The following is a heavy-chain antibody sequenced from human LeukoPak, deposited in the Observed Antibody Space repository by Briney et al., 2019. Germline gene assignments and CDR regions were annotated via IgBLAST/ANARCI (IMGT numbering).Heavy chain of an antibody. V-gene: IGHV3-7*03. D-gene: IGHD1-26*01. CDR3: AKDSSESGSYWYYFDY. CDR1: GFTFSSYS. J-gene: IGHJ4*02. Sequence: GGSLRLSCAASGFTFSSYSMSWVRQAPGKGLEWVANIKQDGSEKYYVDSVKGRFTISRDNAKNSLYLQMNSLRAEDTAVYYCAKDSSESGSYWYYFDYWGQGTLVTVSS. CDR2: IKQDGSEK.